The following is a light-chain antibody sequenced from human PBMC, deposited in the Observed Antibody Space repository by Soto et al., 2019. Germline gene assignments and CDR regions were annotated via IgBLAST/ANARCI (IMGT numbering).Light chain of an antibody. CDR3: GSWDSSLSAYA. Sequence: QSFLTQPPSVSAAPGQKVTISCSGSSSNIGGNSVSWYQQLPGTAPKLLIYDDDKRPSGIPDRFSGSKSDTSATLGITGFQTGDEADYYCGSWDSSLSAYAFATGTKVTVL. V-gene: IGLV1-51*01. J-gene: IGLJ1*01. CDR1: SSNIGGNS. CDR2: DDD.